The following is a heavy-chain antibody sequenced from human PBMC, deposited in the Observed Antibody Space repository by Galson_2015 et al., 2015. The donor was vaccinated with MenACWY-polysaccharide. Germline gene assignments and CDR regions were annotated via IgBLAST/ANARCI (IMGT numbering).Heavy chain of an antibody. CDR1: GGSISGYY. CDR2: INYSGST. Sequence: SETLSLTCTVSGGSISGYYWNWIRQPPGKGLEWVGYINYSGSTNHNPSLKSRVTMSVDTSKNQFSLNLTSVTDADTAVYYCARAIAVAGQRRDFDLWGRGTLVTVSS. V-gene: IGHV4-59*01. J-gene: IGHJ2*01. CDR3: ARAIAVAGQRRDFDL. D-gene: IGHD6-19*01.